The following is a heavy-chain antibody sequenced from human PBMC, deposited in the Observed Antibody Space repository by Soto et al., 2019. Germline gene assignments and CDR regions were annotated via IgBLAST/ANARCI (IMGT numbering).Heavy chain of an antibody. CDR3: ALHYGAGSNYDYYGMDV. V-gene: IGHV1-69*12. CDR1: GGTFSSYA. Sequence: QVQLVQSGAEVKKPGSSVKVSCKASGGTFSSYAISWVRQAPGQGLEWMGGIIPIFGTANYAETFQGRVTITADESTSTADTELSSPRSEDTAVYYCALHYGAGSNYDYYGMDVWGQGTTVTVSS. D-gene: IGHD3-10*01. CDR2: IIPIFGTA. J-gene: IGHJ6*02.